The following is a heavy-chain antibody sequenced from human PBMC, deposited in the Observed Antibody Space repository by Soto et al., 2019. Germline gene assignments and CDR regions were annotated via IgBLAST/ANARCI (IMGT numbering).Heavy chain of an antibody. CDR2: IYYSGRT. V-gene: IGHV4-31*03. CDR3: ARHYSSVAVPFDY. Sequence: NPSETLSLTCSVSGATITNDGYYWNWIRQHPGKGLEWLGSIYYSGRTNYNPSLKSRISISVDTSKKQFSLKLSSVTAADTAVYFCARHYSSVAVPFDYWGQGTLVTVSS. J-gene: IGHJ4*02. D-gene: IGHD6-25*01. CDR1: GATITNDGYY.